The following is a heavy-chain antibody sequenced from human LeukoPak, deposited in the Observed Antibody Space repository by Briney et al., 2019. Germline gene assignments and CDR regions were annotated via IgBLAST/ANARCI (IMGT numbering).Heavy chain of an antibody. CDR2: IKEDGSEK. CDR1: GFTFSNYW. CDR3: ARDWGAAGLWDY. D-gene: IGHD6-13*01. Sequence: GGSLRLSCASSGFTFSNYWMSWVRQAPEKGLEWVANIKEDGSEKDYVDSVKGRFTISRDNAKNSLYLQMNSLRAEDTAIYYCARDWGAAGLWDYWGQGTLVTVSS. V-gene: IGHV3-7*05. J-gene: IGHJ4*02.